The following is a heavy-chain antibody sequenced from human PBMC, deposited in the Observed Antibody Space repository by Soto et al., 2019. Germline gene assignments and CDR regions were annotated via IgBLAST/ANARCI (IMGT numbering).Heavy chain of an antibody. CDR2: ISGSGIST. Sequence: EAQLLESGGGLVQPGGSLRLSCAASGFTFSTYPMSWVRQAPGKGLEWVSGISGSGISTYYTDSVKGRFTISRDNSKNTVFLQMNYLTGEDTAVYYCARTFVDGMAGFGPWGQGTLVTVSS. V-gene: IGHV3-23*01. D-gene: IGHD2-15*01. J-gene: IGHJ5*02. CDR1: GFTFSTYP. CDR3: ARTFVDGMAGFGP.